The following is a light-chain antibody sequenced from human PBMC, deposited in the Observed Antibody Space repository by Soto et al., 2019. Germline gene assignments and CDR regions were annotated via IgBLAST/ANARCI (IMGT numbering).Light chain of an antibody. CDR2: DAS. Sequence: EIVLTQSPATLSVSPGDRATLSCSASQSVSNDLTWFQQKPGQAPRLLIYDASTRATGIPARFSGSGSGTEFTLTISSLQSEDFAIYYCQQYNNWPLTFGGGTKVEIK. J-gene: IGKJ4*01. CDR3: QQYNNWPLT. V-gene: IGKV3-15*01. CDR1: QSVSND.